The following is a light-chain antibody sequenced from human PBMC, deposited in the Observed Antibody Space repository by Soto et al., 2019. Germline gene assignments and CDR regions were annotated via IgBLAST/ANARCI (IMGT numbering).Light chain of an antibody. CDR3: QQYSTYSRT. J-gene: IGKJ2*01. CDR2: RTS. V-gene: IGKV1-5*03. Sequence: DIQLTQSPSTLSASVGDSVTITCWASESITTWLAWYQQKPGKAPKHLIYRTSSLESGVPSRFSRSGSETEFTLSTSSRQHDDFATYYCQQYSTYSRTFGQGTKL. CDR1: ESITTW.